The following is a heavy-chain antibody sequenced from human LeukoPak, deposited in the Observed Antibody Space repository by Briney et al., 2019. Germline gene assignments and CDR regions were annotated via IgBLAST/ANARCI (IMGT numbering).Heavy chain of an antibody. CDR3: AGGYYDFWSGYRPFDS. CDR1: GYTFTSYD. CDR2: MNPNSGNT. J-gene: IGHJ4*02. Sequence: GASVKVSCKASGYTFTSYDINWVRQATGQGLEWMGWMNPNSGNTGYAQKFQGRVTMTRNTSISTAYMELRSLRSEDTAVYYCAGGYYDFWSGYRPFDSWGQGTLVTVSS. V-gene: IGHV1-8*01. D-gene: IGHD3-3*01.